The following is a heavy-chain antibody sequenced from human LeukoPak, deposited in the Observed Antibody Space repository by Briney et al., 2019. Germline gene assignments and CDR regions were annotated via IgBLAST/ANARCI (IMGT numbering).Heavy chain of an antibody. CDR2: IYYSGST. CDR3: ARDQSDDAFDI. CDR1: GGSISSYY. D-gene: IGHD3-3*01. Sequence: PSKTLSLTCTVSGGSISSYYWSWIRQPPGKGLEWIGYIYYSGSTNYNPSLKSRVTISVDTSKNQFSLKLSSVTAADTAVYYCARDQSDDAFDIWGQGAMVTVSS. V-gene: IGHV4-59*01. J-gene: IGHJ3*02.